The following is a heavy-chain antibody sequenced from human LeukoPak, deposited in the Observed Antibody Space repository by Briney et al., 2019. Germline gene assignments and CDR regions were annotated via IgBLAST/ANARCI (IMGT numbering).Heavy chain of an antibody. Sequence: GGSLRLSCAASGFTVSSNYMSWVRQAPGKGLEWVSVIYSGGSTYYADSVKGRFTISRDNSKNTLYLQMNSLRAEDTAVYYCARRSGSYFHYYFYYMDVWGKGTTVTVSS. D-gene: IGHD1-26*01. CDR2: IYSGGST. CDR3: ARRSGSYFHYYFYYMDV. J-gene: IGHJ6*03. V-gene: IGHV3-53*01. CDR1: GFTVSSNY.